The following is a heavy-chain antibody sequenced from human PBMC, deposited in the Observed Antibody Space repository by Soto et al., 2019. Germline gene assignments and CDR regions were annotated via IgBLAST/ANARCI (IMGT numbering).Heavy chain of an antibody. CDR1: GYTFTSYG. J-gene: IGHJ4*02. Sequence: ASVKVSCKASGYTFTSYGINWVRQAPGRGLEWMGWINPGNGNTKSSQQFQGRVIIDRDTSASTAYMELSSLRPEDTAVYYCARGGYFDSSNYLAYWGLGTLVTVSS. D-gene: IGHD3-22*01. CDR2: INPGNGNT. V-gene: IGHV1-3*01. CDR3: ARGGYFDSSNYLAY.